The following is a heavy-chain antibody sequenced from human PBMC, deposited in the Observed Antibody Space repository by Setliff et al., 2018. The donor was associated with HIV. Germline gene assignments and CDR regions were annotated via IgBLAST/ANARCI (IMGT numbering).Heavy chain of an antibody. CDR2: IHYSGST. V-gene: IGHV4-31*01. J-gene: IGHJ3*02. CDR1: GGSISSGVFY. Sequence: KASETLSLTCTVSGGSISSGVFYWTWIRQLPGKGLEWIGYIHYSGSTYYKPSLKSPLSMSVDTSKNQFSLNLTSVTAADTAVYYCARASAERSSVRGLAIAFDIWGQGTMVTVSS. CDR3: ARASAERSSVRGLAIAFDI. D-gene: IGHD3-10*01.